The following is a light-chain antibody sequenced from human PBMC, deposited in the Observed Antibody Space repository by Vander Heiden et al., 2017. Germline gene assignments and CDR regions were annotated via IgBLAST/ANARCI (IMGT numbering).Light chain of an antibody. J-gene: IGKJ2*01. CDR3: QRLNSYPST. CDR1: QGISSY. CDR2: AAS. Sequence: DIQLTQSPSFLSASVGDRVTITCRASQGISSYLAWYQQKPGKAPNLLIYAASTLQSGVPSRFSGSGSGTEFTLTISSLQPEDFATYYCQRLNSYPSTFGQGTKLDIK. V-gene: IGKV1-9*01.